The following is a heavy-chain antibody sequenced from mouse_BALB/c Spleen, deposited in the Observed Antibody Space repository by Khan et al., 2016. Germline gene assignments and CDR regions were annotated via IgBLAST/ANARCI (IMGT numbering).Heavy chain of an antibody. V-gene: IGHV14-3*02. Sequence: VQLQQSGAELVKPGASVKLSCTASGFNIKDTYMHWVKQRPEQGLEWIGRIDPANGNTHYDPKFQAKATITADTYSTPAELQLSSLTSEDTAVYYCARSLWSYAMDYWGQGTSVTVSS. D-gene: IGHD1-1*02. J-gene: IGHJ4*01. CDR2: IDPANGNT. CDR1: GFNIKDTY. CDR3: ARSLWSYAMDY.